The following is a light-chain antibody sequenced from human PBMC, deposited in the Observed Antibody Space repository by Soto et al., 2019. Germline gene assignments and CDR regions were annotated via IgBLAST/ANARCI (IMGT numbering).Light chain of an antibody. V-gene: IGKV3-15*01. CDR3: QQYIKWPIT. CDR1: QSVSRTY. CDR2: DAS. Sequence: EIVLTQSPGTLSLSPGERATLSCRASQSVSRTYLAWYQQKPGQAPRLLISDASTRATGIPARFSGSGSGTEFTLTVSSLQSEDFAVYYCQQYIKWPITFGQGTRLEIK. J-gene: IGKJ5*01.